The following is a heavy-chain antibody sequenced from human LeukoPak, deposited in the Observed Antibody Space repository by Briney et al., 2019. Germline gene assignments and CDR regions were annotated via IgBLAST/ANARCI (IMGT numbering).Heavy chain of an antibody. CDR1: GFTFSSYG. CDR3: ARGQHRIAAPGTGFDY. D-gene: IGHD6-13*01. V-gene: IGHV3-30*02. CDR2: IRYDGSNK. J-gene: IGHJ4*02. Sequence: SGGSLRLSCAASGFTFSSYGMHWVRQAPGKGLEWVAFIRYDGSNKYYADSVKGRFTISRDNSKNTLYLQMNSLRVEDTAVYFCARGQHRIAAPGTGFDYWGQGTLVTVSS.